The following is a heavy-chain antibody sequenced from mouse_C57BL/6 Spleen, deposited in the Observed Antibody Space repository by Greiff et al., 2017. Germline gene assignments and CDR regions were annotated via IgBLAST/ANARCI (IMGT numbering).Heavy chain of an antibody. Sequence: VQLVESGPGLVQPSQSLSITCTVSGFSLTSYGVHWVRQSPGKGLEWLGVIWSGGSTDYNAAFISRLSISKDNSKSQVFFKMNSLQADDTAIYYCARNHDGYYAMDYWGQGTSVTVSS. CDR1: GFSLTSYG. D-gene: IGHD2-3*01. J-gene: IGHJ4*01. CDR2: IWSGGST. CDR3: ARNHDGYYAMDY. V-gene: IGHV2-2*01.